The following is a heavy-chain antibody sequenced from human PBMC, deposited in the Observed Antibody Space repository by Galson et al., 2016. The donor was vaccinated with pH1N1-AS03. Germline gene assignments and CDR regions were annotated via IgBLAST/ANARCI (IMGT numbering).Heavy chain of an antibody. V-gene: IGHV4-39*07. Sequence: SETLSLTCNVSGGSITRSGYSWGWVRQPPGKGLEWIGSISYSGSTYYNPSLKRRVSMSVDTSKNLFSLKLRSVTAADTAVYYCAREDSSGYFLIDSWGQGTQVTVSS. J-gene: IGHJ4*02. CDR3: AREDSSGYFLIDS. CDR2: ISYSGST. D-gene: IGHD3-22*01. CDR1: GGSITRSGYS.